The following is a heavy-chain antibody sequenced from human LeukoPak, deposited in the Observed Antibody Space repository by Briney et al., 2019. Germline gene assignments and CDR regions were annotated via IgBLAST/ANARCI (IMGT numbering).Heavy chain of an antibody. D-gene: IGHD4-23*01. CDR1: GFTFSSYA. V-gene: IGHV1-69*01. CDR3: ARDGDYGGNSGSWFDP. J-gene: IGHJ5*02. CDR2: IIPIFGTA. Sequence: GGSLRLSCAASGFTFSSYAMSWVRQAPGQGLEWMGGIIPIFGTANYAQKFQGRVTITADESTSTAYMELSSLRSEDTAVYYCARDGDYGGNSGSWFDPWGQGTLVTVSS.